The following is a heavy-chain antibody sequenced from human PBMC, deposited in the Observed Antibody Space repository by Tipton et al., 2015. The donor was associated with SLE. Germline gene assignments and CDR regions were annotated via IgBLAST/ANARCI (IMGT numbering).Heavy chain of an antibody. Sequence: SLRLSCAASGFTLSDHYMSWIRQAPGKGLEWVTVISYDGSKKYYAASVKGRFTISRDNSKNTLYLQMNSLRAEDTALYYCAAELLDYFDYWGQGTLVTVSS. CDR2: ISYDGSKK. V-gene: IGHV3-30*03. CDR3: AAELLDYFDY. J-gene: IGHJ4*02. CDR1: GFTLSDHY. D-gene: IGHD1-7*01.